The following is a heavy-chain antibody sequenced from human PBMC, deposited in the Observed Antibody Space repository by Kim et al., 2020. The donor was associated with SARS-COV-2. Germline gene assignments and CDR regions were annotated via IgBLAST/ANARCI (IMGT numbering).Heavy chain of an antibody. V-gene: IGHV3-64*02. CDR2: ISSNGTDP. CDR3: AREGGHCSGNACYLFDY. D-gene: IGHD2-15*01. CDR1: GFIFDTYA. J-gene: IGHJ4*02. Sequence: GGFLRLSCAASGFIFDTYAMHWVRQTPGKRLEYVSAISSNGTDPYYADSVKGRFIISRDNSKNTMYLQMGSLRAEDMAVYYCAREGGHCSGNACYLFDYWGQGTLVTVSS.